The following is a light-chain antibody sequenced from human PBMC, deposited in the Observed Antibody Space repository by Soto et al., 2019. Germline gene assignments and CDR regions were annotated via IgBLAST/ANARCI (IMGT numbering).Light chain of an antibody. Sequence: DIQMTKYPSTLSASVGDRVTITCRASQSVSSWLAWYQQKPGKAPKLLIYDASSLESGVPSRFSGSGSGTEFTLTISSLQPDDFATYYCQHYKSYFFTFGPGTKVEIK. CDR3: QHYKSYFFT. V-gene: IGKV1-5*01. J-gene: IGKJ3*01. CDR2: DAS. CDR1: QSVSSW.